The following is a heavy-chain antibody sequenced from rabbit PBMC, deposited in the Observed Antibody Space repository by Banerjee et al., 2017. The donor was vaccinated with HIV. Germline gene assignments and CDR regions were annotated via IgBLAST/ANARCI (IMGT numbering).Heavy chain of an antibody. V-gene: IGHV1S36*01. CDR1: GFDFSSYG. D-gene: IGHD4-1*01. J-gene: IGHJ6*01. CDR2: ITYGGSA. Sequence: QEQLVESGGGLVTLGGSLKLSCKASGFDFSSYGVSWVRQAPGKGLEWIGYITYGGSALYASWAKGRFTISRTSTTVDLKMTSLTAADTATYFCVRHNSGIFYVMDLRGQGTLVTVS. CDR3: VRHNSGIFYVMDL.